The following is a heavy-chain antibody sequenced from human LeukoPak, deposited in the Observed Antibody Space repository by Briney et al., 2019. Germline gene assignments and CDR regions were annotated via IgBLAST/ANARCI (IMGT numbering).Heavy chain of an antibody. CDR3: AKDVGRGWDYFDS. D-gene: IGHD1-26*01. J-gene: IGHJ4*02. Sequence: PGGSLRLSCAASGFSFSNYGMHWLRQAPGKGLEWVAVFWYDGSNTYYADSVKGRFTISRDNSKNTLYLQMNSLRAEDTAVYYCAKDVGRGWDYFDSWGQGSLVTVSS. CDR2: FWYDGSNT. CDR1: GFSFSNYG. V-gene: IGHV3-33*06.